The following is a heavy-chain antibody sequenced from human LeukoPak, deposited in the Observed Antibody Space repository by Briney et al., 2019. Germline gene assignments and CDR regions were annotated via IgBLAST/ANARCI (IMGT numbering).Heavy chain of an antibody. V-gene: IGHV1-69*05. CDR2: IIPIFGTA. Sequence: ASVKVSCKASGGTFSGYAISWVRQAPGQGLEWMGRIIPIFGTANYAQKFQGRVTITTDESTSTAYMELSSLRSEDTAVYYCAALMTTVTTLDYWGQGTLVTVSS. CDR3: AALMTTVTTLDY. D-gene: IGHD4-17*01. J-gene: IGHJ4*02. CDR1: GGTFSGYA.